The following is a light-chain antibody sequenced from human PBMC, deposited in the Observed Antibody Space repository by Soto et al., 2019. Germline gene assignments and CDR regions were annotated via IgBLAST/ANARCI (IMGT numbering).Light chain of an antibody. Sequence: VMTQSAGTLSVSPVERATHSFRASQSVSSNLAWYQQKPGQAPRLLIYGASTRATGIPARFSGSGSETDFTLTISSLEPEDFAVYYCQQRRDWPPVGQGTRLEIK. CDR3: QQRRDWPP. CDR1: QSVSSN. CDR2: GAS. J-gene: IGKJ5*01. V-gene: IGKV3-15*01.